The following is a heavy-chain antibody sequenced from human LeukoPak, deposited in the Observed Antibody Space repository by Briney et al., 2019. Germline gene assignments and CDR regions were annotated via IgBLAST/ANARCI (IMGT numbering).Heavy chain of an antibody. J-gene: IGHJ3*02. Sequence: SQTLSLTCAVSGGSISSGGYSWRWIRQPPGKGLEWIGYIYHSGSTYYNPSLKSRVTISVDRSKNQFSLKLSSVTAADTAVYYCASTRDYGDYVGAFDIWGQGTMVTVSS. CDR2: IYHSGST. CDR1: GGSISSGGYS. CDR3: ASTRDYGDYVGAFDI. D-gene: IGHD4-17*01. V-gene: IGHV4-30-2*01.